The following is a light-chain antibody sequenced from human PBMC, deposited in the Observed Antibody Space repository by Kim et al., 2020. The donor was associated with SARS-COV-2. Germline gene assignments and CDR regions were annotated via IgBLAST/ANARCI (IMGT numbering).Light chain of an antibody. Sequence: SPGERATLSCRASRSVANQLAWYQQKPGQAPRTLIYDASNRAIGIPDKFSGSGSGTDFTLTISRLEPEDSALYYCHQYNSAPPLTFGGGTKVEIK. J-gene: IGKJ4*01. CDR1: RSVANQ. CDR3: HQYNSAPPLT. V-gene: IGKV3-20*01. CDR2: DAS.